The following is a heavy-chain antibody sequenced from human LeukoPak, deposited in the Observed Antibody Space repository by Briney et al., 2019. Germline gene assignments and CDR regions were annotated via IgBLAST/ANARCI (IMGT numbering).Heavy chain of an antibody. J-gene: IGHJ3*01. V-gene: IGHV4-59*01. CDR2: IFYSGST. CDR1: GGSISSYY. CDR3: ARYTSMVAFHAHGFDV. Sequence: KASETLSLTCTVSGGSISSYYWSWIRQPPGKGLEWIGYIFYSGSTNYNPSFKSRVTISLDTSKNQLSLKLSSLTAADTAVYYCARYTSMVAFHAHGFDVWGQGTMVTVSS. D-gene: IGHD5-18*01.